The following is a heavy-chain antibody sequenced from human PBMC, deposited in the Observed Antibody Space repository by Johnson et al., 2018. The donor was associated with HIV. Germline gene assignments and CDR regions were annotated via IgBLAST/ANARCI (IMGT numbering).Heavy chain of an antibody. V-gene: IGHV3-11*04. D-gene: IGHD3-22*01. J-gene: IGHJ3*02. CDR2: ISSSGNTI. CDR1: GFIFSNYY. Sequence: QVQLVESGGGVVQPGRSLRLSCAASGFIFSNYYMSWIRQAPGKGLEWVSYISSSGNTIYYADSVKGRFTISRDNAKNSLYLQMNSLRAEDTAVYYCASVHYDSSGIDAFDIWGQGTMVTVSS. CDR3: ASVHYDSSGIDAFDI.